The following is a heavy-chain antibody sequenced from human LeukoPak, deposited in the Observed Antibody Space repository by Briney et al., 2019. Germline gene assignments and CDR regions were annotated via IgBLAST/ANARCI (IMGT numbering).Heavy chain of an antibody. CDR2: ISAYNGNT. CDR1: GYTFTSYG. D-gene: IGHD6-19*01. CDR3: ARDGVAGTRARDFDY. V-gene: IGHV1-18*01. Sequence: ASVKVSCKASGYTFTSYGISWVRQAPGQGLEWMGWISAYNGNTNYAQKLQGRVTMTTDTSTSTAYMELRSLRSDDTAVYYCARDGVAGTRARDFDYWGQGTLVTVSS. J-gene: IGHJ4*02.